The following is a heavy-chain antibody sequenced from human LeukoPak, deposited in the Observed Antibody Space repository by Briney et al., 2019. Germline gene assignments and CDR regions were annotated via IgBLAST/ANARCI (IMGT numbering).Heavy chain of an antibody. D-gene: IGHD3-22*01. CDR2: IYHSGST. Sequence: PSETLSLTCAVSGGSISSSNWWSWVRQPPGKGLEWIGEIYHSGSTNYNPSLKSRVTISVDKSKNQFSLKLSSVTAADTAVYYCATVGVVMLDAFDIWGQGTMVTVSS. CDR3: ATVGVVMLDAFDI. CDR1: GGSISSSNW. J-gene: IGHJ3*02. V-gene: IGHV4-4*02.